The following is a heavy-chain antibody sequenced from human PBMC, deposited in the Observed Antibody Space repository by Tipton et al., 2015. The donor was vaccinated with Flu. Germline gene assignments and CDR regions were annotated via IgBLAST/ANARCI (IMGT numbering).Heavy chain of an antibody. Sequence: GLVKPSQTLSLTCAISGDSVSSNSAAWSWLRQSPSRGLEWLGRTYYRSKWGNDYAESVKSRLTINPDTSQNQFSLQLKSVTPEDTAVYYCARLSFGTYGPYVYDSWGQGTLVTVSS. D-gene: IGHD3-10*01. V-gene: IGHV6-1*01. CDR3: ARLSFGTYGPYVYDS. J-gene: IGHJ4*02. CDR2: TYYRSKWGN. CDR1: GDSVSSNSAA.